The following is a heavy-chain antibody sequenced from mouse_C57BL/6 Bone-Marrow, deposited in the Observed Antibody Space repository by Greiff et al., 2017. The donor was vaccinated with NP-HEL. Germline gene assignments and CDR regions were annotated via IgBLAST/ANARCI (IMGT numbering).Heavy chain of an antibody. Sequence: VQLKQSGGGLVKPGGSLKLSCAASGFTFSSYAMSWVRQTPEKRLEWVATISDGGSYTYYPDNVKGRFTISRDNAKNNLYLQMSHLKSEDTAMYYCARVATDYYYAMDYWGQGTSVTVSS. J-gene: IGHJ4*01. CDR1: GFTFSSYA. CDR3: ARVATDYYYAMDY. CDR2: ISDGGSYT. V-gene: IGHV5-4*01. D-gene: IGHD1-1*01.